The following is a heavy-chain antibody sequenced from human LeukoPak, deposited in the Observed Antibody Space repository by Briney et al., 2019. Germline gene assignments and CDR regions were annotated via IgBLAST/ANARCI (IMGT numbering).Heavy chain of an antibody. Sequence: SETLSLTCTVSGGSISSYYWSWIRQPPGKGLEWIGYIYYSGSTNYNPSLKSRVTISVDTSKNQLSLKLSSVTAADTAVYYCARVIAAAGDFDYWGQGTLVTVSS. D-gene: IGHD6-13*01. J-gene: IGHJ4*02. CDR3: ARVIAAAGDFDY. CDR2: IYYSGST. CDR1: GGSISSYY. V-gene: IGHV4-59*01.